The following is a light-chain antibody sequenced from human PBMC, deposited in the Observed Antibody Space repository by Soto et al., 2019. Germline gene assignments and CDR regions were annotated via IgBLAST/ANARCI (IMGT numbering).Light chain of an antibody. V-gene: IGKV3-20*01. J-gene: IGKJ5*01. CDR1: QRITRNF. CDR2: GAS. Sequence: EIVLTQSPATLSLSPGDGATLSCRASQRITRNFLAWYQQKPGQAPRLLIYGASSRATGIPDRFSGSGSGTDFTLTISSLQSEDFALYFCQQYEKWPPSITFGQGTRLEIK. CDR3: QQYEKWPPSIT.